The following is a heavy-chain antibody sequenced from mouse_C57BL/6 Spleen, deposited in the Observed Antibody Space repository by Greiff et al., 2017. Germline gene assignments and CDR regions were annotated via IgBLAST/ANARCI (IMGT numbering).Heavy chain of an antibody. J-gene: IGHJ1*03. Sequence: VKLQQSGPGLVQPSQSLSITCTVSGFSLTSYGVHWVRQSPGKGLEWLGVIWSGGSTDYNAAFISRLSISKDNSKSQVFFKMNSLQADDTAIYYCARKGGGLLPWYFDVWGTGTTVTVSS. V-gene: IGHV2-2*01. CDR2: IWSGGST. CDR3: ARKGGGLLPWYFDV. CDR1: GFSLTSYG. D-gene: IGHD2-10*01.